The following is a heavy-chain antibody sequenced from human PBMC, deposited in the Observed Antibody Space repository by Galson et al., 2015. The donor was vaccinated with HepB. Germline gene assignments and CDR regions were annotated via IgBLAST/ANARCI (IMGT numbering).Heavy chain of an antibody. CDR3: ARGFSLAY. V-gene: IGHV6-1*01. CDR2: TYCRSTKWYN. Sequence: CAISGDSVSRETTVRNWIRQSPSRGLEWLGRTYCRSTKWYNDYAVSVQSRITINPDTSRNQFSLQLNSVTPDDTAVYYCARGFSLAYWGQGTVVTVSS. J-gene: IGHJ4*02. CDR1: GDSVSRETTV.